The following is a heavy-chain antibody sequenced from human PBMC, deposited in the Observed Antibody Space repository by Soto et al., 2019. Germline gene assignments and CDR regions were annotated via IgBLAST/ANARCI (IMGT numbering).Heavy chain of an antibody. CDR2: INLSADRT. Sequence: QVQLVQSGAEVKKPGASVKVACKASGYIFTNYYIHWVRQAPGQGLEWMGIINLSADRTSYAQKFQGRFTVTMDTSTSTVYMELCSLRSEDTAVYYCVRDPRSASRSFDYWGQGTLVTVYS. CDR3: VRDPRSASRSFDY. CDR1: GYIFTNYY. D-gene: IGHD2-15*01. J-gene: IGHJ4*02. V-gene: IGHV1-46*03.